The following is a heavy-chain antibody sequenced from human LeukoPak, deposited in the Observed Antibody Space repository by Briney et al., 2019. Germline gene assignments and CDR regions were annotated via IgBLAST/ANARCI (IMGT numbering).Heavy chain of an antibody. V-gene: IGHV3-15*01. CDR3: TTLITMIVVVGGPRHY. Sequence: GGPLRLSCAASGFTFSNAWMSWVRQAPGKGLEWVGRIKSKTDGGTTDYAAPVKGRFTTSRDDSKNTLYLQMNSLKTEDTAVYYCTTLITMIVVVGGPRHYWGQGTLVTVSS. CDR1: GFTFSNAW. J-gene: IGHJ4*02. D-gene: IGHD3-22*01. CDR2: IKSKTDGGTT.